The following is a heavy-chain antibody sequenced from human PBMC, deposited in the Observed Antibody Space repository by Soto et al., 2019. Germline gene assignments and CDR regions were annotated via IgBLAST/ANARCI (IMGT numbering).Heavy chain of an antibody. J-gene: IGHJ4*02. CDR3: ARGPFNDY. V-gene: IGHV4-59*08. CDR2: IYYSGST. Sequence: SETLSLTCTVSGGSISSYYWSWIRQPPGKGLEWIGYIYYSGSTNYNPSLKSRVTISVDTSKNQFSLKLSSVTAADTAVYYCARGPFNDYWGQGTLVTVSS. CDR1: GGSISSYY.